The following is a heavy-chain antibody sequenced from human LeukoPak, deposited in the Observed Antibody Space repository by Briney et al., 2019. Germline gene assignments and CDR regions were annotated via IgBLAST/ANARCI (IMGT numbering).Heavy chain of an antibody. CDR1: GFTFSSYG. V-gene: IGHV3-30*18. CDR2: ISYDGSNK. J-gene: IGHJ4*02. CDR3: AKESHDYGDYVSGRYFDY. Sequence: GGSLRLSCAASGFTFSSYGMHWVRQAPGKGLEWVAVISYDGSNKYYADSVKGRFTISRDNSKNTLYLQMNSLRAEDTAVYYCAKESHDYGDYVSGRYFDYWGQGTLVTVSS. D-gene: IGHD4-17*01.